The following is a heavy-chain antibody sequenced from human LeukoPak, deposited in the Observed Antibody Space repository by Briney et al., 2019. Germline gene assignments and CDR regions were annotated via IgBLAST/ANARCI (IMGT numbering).Heavy chain of an antibody. V-gene: IGHV3-48*01. J-gene: IGHJ6*03. CDR1: GFTFSSYS. CDR2: ISSSSSTI. CDR3: ARGAIAAAGLYYYMDV. Sequence: PGGSLRLSCAASGFTFSSYSMNWVRQAPGKGLEWVSYISSSSSTIYYADSVKGRFTISRDNAKNSLYLQMNSLSAEDTAVYYCARGAIAAAGLYYYMDVWGKGTTVTVSS. D-gene: IGHD6-13*01.